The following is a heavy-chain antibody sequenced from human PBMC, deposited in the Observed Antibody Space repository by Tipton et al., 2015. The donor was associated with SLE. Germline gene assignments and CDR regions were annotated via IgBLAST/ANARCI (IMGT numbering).Heavy chain of an antibody. Sequence: GLVKPSETLSLTRAVYGGSFSGYYWSWIRQPPGKGLEWIGEINHSGSTNYNPSLKSRVTISVDTSKNQFSLKLSSVTAADTAVYYCARGRPPFDYWGQGTLVTVSS. CDR2: INHSGST. V-gene: IGHV4-34*01. CDR3: ARGRPPFDY. CDR1: GGSFSGYY. J-gene: IGHJ4*02.